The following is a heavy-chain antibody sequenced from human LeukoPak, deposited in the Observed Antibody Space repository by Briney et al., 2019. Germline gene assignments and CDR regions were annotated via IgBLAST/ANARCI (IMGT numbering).Heavy chain of an antibody. CDR1: GVSISSHY. CDR3: ARDLGYCNSLSCYPWFDP. D-gene: IGHD2-2*01. V-gene: IGHV4-59*11. CDR2: IYYSGST. Sequence: SETLSLTCTVSGVSISSHYWSWIRQPPGKGLEWIGYIYYSGSTNYNPSLKSRVTISVDPSKNQFSLNLSSVTSADTAVYYCARDLGYCNSLSCYPWFDPWGQGTLVTVSS. J-gene: IGHJ5*02.